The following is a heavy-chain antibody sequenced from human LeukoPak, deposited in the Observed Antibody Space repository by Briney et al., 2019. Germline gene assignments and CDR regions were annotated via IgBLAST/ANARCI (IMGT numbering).Heavy chain of an antibody. CDR2: AGTGSDT. J-gene: IGHJ4*02. D-gene: IGHD3-16*01. V-gene: IGHV3-23*01. Sequence: GGSLRLSCAASGFTFSNFAMSWVRQAPGKGLEWVSAAGTGSDTSYADSVKGRFTISRDNSKNTVYLQMNSLTAEDTAVYYCARGDEGGFDYWGQGTLVTVSS. CDR3: ARGDEGGFDY. CDR1: GFTFSNFA.